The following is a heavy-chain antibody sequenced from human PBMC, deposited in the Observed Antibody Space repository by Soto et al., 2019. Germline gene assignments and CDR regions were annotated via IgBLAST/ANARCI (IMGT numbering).Heavy chain of an antibody. D-gene: IGHD6-19*01. V-gene: IGHV3-11*05. CDR3: ARDRGAVTGSYFDY. J-gene: IGHJ4*02. CDR1: GFTFSAVY. CDR2: ISSSGTSA. Sequence: QVQLEESVGGLVKPGGSLRLSCAASGFTFSAVYMSWIRQAPNKGLEYISYISSSGTSANYADSVKGRFTISRDNAKNSLYLQMTSLRAEDTAVYYCARDRGAVTGSYFDYWGQGALVTVSS.